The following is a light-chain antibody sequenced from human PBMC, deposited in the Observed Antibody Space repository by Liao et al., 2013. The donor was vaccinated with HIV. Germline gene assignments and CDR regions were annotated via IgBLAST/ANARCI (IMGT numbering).Light chain of an antibody. J-gene: IGLJ1*01. V-gene: IGLV3-1*01. Sequence: SYELTQPPSVTVSPGQTATITCSGDKMGHKYVSWYQQRPGQSPVVVIYQDHKRPSGIPERFSGSNAGNTATLTIRGTQAMDEADYYCQAWDSSTFYVFGTGTRVTVL. CDR3: QAWDSSTFYV. CDR2: QDH. CDR1: KMGHKY.